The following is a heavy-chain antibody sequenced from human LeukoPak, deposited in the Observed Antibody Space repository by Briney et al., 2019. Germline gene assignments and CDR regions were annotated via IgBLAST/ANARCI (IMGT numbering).Heavy chain of an antibody. CDR1: GYPFIASY. Sequence: ASVKVSCKASGYPFIASYMHLVRQAPGQGLEWMGSINPKNGGTKYAQKFQGRVTVTRDTSISTAYMELTSLRSDDTAIYYCARAGGNSWFDPWGQGTLVTVSS. D-gene: IGHD3-16*01. V-gene: IGHV1-2*02. CDR2: INPKNGGT. CDR3: ARAGGNSWFDP. J-gene: IGHJ5*01.